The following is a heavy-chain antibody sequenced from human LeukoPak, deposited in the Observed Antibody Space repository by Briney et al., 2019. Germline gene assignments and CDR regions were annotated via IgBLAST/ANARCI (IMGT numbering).Heavy chain of an antibody. J-gene: IGHJ5*02. D-gene: IGHD3-16*01. V-gene: IGHV1-24*01. Sequence: ASVTVSFKVSVYTLTEISIHWVRQARGKGVEWMGGFDPEDGEIINAQNFQDRVTMTEDTSTDTAYLVLSSLISEDTAVYYCAIRAFGGLALNWFDPWGQVTLVTVSS. CDR3: AIRAFGGLALNWFDP. CDR2: FDPEDGEI. CDR1: VYTLTEIS.